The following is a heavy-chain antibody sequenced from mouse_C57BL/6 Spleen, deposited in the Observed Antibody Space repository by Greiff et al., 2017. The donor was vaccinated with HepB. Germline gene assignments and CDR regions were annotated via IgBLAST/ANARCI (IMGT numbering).Heavy chain of an antibody. Sequence: VQLQQSGAELVKPGASVKMSCKASGYTFTSYWITWVKQRPGQGLEWIGDIYPGSGSTNYTEKFKSKATLTVDTSSSTAYMQLSSLTSEDSAVYYCARWNYGSSSWFAYWGQGTLVTVSA. CDR2: IYPGSGST. D-gene: IGHD1-1*01. CDR3: ARWNYGSSSWFAY. J-gene: IGHJ3*01. V-gene: IGHV1-55*01. CDR1: GYTFTSYW.